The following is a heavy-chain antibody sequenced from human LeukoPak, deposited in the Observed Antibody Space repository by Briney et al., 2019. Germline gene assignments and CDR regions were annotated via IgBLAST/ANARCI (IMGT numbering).Heavy chain of an antibody. J-gene: IGHJ4*02. Sequence: GGTLRLFCAASVFTFDDYAMHWVRHAPGKGLEWVSGISWNSGSIGYADSVKGRFTISRDIARNSLYLQMNSLRAEDTALYYCAKVNMVRGVIYYFDYWGQGTLVTVSS. CDR3: AKVNMVRGVIYYFDY. CDR2: ISWNSGSI. V-gene: IGHV3-9*01. CDR1: VFTFDDYA. D-gene: IGHD3-10*01.